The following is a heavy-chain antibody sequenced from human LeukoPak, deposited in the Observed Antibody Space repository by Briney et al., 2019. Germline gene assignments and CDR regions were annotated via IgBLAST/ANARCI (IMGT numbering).Heavy chain of an antibody. CDR3: ARGYYDSSGPKSYYFDY. D-gene: IGHD3-22*01. V-gene: IGHV4-59*12. CDR1: GRSISSYY. J-gene: IGHJ4*02. Sequence: SETLSLPCTVSGRSISSYYWSWIRQPPGKGLEWIGYIYYSGNTNYNPSLKSRVTISVDTSKNQFSLKLSSVTAADTAVYYCARGYYDSSGPKSYYFDYWGQGTLVTVSS. CDR2: IYYSGNT.